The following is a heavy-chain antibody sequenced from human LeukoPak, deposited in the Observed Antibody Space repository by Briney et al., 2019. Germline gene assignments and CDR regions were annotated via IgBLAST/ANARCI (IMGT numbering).Heavy chain of an antibody. J-gene: IGHJ4*02. CDR3: ARILDSAWGELGY. V-gene: IGHV3-30*03. CDR1: GLTFNNYV. CDR2: ISYDGTNE. D-gene: IGHD6-19*01. Sequence: PGGSLRLSCAASGLTFNNYVMNWVRQAPGKGLEWVASISYDGTNEYYADSVKGRFTISKDNSKNTLYLQMNSLRTEDTAVYYCARILDSAWGELGYWGQGTLVTVSS.